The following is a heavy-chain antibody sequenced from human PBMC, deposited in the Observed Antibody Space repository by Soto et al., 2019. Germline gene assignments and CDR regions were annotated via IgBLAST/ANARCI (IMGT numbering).Heavy chain of an antibody. D-gene: IGHD1-20*01. J-gene: IGHJ4*02. CDR1: GFTFSNYW. V-gene: IGHV3-7*05. CDR3: ARLITPRVLDS. CDR2: MKQDGSEK. Sequence: VQLVESGGGLVQPGGSLRLSCAASGFTFSNYWMSWVRQAPGKGLEWVANMKQDGSEKDYVGSVKGRLTSSRDNAKNSLYLQMHGLTTEDPAVYSCARLITPRVLDSWGQGTLVTVSS.